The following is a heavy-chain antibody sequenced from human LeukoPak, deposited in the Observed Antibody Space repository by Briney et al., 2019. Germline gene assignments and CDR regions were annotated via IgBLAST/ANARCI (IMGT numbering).Heavy chain of an antibody. J-gene: IGHJ4*02. CDR3: AKDKAYGDSFDY. CDR1: GFTFTNYG. V-gene: IGHV3-43*02. Sequence: PGGSLRLSCEATGFTFTNYGMHWVRQAPGKGLEWVAFLHYEGGKTYYTESVRGRFTISRDNSKNSLYLQMNSLRTGDTALYYCAKDKAYGDSFDYWGQGTLVTVSS. CDR2: LHYEGGKT. D-gene: IGHD4-17*01.